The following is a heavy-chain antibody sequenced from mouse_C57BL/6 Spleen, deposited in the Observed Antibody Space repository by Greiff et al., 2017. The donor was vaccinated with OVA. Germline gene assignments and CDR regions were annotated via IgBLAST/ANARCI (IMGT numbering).Heavy chain of an antibody. CDR3: ARCPYDYDEGAMDY. D-gene: IGHD2-4*01. CDR1: GYTFTSYG. J-gene: IGHJ4*01. CDR2: IYPRSGNT. V-gene: IGHV1-81*01. Sequence: QVQLKQSGAELARPGASVKLSCKASGYTFTSYGISWVKQRTGQGLEWIGEIYPRSGNTYYNEKFKGKATLTADKSSSTAYMELRSLTSEDSAVYFCARCPYDYDEGAMDYWGQGTSVTVSS.